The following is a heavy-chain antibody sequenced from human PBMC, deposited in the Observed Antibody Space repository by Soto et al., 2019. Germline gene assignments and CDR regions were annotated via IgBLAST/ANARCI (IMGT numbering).Heavy chain of an antibody. V-gene: IGHV4-39*01. Sequence: QLQLQESGPGLVKPSETLSLTCTVSGGSISSSSYYWGWIRQPPGKGLEWIGSIYYSGSTYYNPSLKSRVTISVDTSKHQFSLKLRSVTAADTAVYYCARNVVATIPFVDYWGQGTLVTVSS. CDR3: ARNVVATIPFVDY. CDR1: GGSISSSSYY. D-gene: IGHD5-12*01. J-gene: IGHJ4*02. CDR2: IYYSGST.